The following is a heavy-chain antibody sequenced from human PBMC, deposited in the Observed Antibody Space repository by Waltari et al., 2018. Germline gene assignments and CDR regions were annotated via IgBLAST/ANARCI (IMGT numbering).Heavy chain of an antibody. CDR3: TTDIMLRVFSNV. J-gene: IGHJ6*02. CDR2: LGPEDEET. CDR1: GYSLSELS. D-gene: IGHD3-10*01. V-gene: IGHV1-24*01. Sequence: QVQLVQSGAEVRKPGASVKVSCKVSGYSLSELSMHWVRQAPGKGLEWVGGLGPEDEETVYAQKCQGRVTMTEETSTDTAYMELSSLRSDDTAVYYCTTDIMLRVFSNVWGQGTTVTVSS.